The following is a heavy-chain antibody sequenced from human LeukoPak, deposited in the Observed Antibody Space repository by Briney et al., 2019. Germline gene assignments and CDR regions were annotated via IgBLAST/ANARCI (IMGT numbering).Heavy chain of an antibody. J-gene: IGHJ5*02. CDR2: INAGNGNT. D-gene: IGHD4-17*01. Sequence: HGASVKVSCKASGYTFTSYAMHWVRQAPGQRLEWMGWINAGNGNTKYSQKFQGRVTITRDTSASTAYMELSSLRSEDTAVYYCARFADYGDYDGGFDPWGQGTLVTVSS. CDR3: ARFADYGDYDGGFDP. V-gene: IGHV1-3*01. CDR1: GYTFTSYA.